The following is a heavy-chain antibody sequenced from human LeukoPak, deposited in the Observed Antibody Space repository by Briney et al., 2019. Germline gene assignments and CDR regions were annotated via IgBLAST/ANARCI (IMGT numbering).Heavy chain of an antibody. J-gene: IGHJ4*02. CDR3: ARGRQALPRYCSGGSCYPYYFDY. V-gene: IGHV4-34*01. CDR1: GGSLSGYY. CDR2: INHSGST. Sequence: PSETLSLTCAVYGGSLSGYYWSWIRQPPGKGLEWIGEINHSGSTNYNPSLKSRVTISVDTSKNQFSLKLSSVTAADTAVYYCARGRQALPRYCSGGSCYPYYFDYWGQGTLVTVSS. D-gene: IGHD2-15*01.